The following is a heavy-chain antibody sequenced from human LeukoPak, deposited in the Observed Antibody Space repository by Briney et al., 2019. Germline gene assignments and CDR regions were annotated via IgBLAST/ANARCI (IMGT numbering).Heavy chain of an antibody. CDR3: AKDRPFYYDSSEGYFQH. D-gene: IGHD3-22*01. J-gene: IGHJ1*01. CDR1: GFTFSTYA. V-gene: IGHV3-23*01. CDR2: ISGSGGST. Sequence: PGGSLRLSCAASGFTFSTYAMSWVRQAPGKGLEWVSAISGSGGSTYYAVSVKGRFTISRDNSKNTLYLQMSSLRAEDTAVYYCAKDRPFYYDSSEGYFQHWGQGTLVTVSS.